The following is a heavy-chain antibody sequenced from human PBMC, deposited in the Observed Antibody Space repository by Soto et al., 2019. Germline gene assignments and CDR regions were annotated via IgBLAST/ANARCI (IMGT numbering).Heavy chain of an antibody. CDR1: GFTFSDYY. J-gene: IGHJ4*02. V-gene: IGHV3-11*06. D-gene: IGHD6-13*01. CDR2: ISSSSSYT. Sequence: QVQLVESGGGLVKPGGSLSLSCAASGFTFSDYYMSWIRQAPGKGLEWVSYISSSSSYTNYADSVNGRFTISRDNAKNSRYLQMNSLRAEDTAVYYCARAPGYSSRSNFDYWGQGTLVTVSS. CDR3: ARAPGYSSRSNFDY.